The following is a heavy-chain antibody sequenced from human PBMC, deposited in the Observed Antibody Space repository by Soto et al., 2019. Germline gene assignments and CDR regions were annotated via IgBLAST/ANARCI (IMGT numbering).Heavy chain of an antibody. V-gene: IGHV3-48*02. CDR3: ARDPRYCTSPSRDIFADY. Sequence: GGSLGLSCAASGFTFSSYSMNWVRQAPGKGLEWVSYISSSSTTIYYADSVKGRFTVSRDNAKNSLYLQMSSLRDEDTAVYYCARDPRYCTSPSRDIFADYWGQAPLVTVSS. D-gene: IGHD2-2*01. CDR1: GFTFSSYS. CDR2: ISSSSTTI. J-gene: IGHJ4*02.